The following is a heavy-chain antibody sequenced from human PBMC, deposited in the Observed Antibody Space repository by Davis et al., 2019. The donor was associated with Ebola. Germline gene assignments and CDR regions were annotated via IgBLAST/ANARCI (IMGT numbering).Heavy chain of an antibody. CDR3: ASPSRRIAVAGTPYYYYGMDV. Sequence: GESLKISCKGSGYSFTSYWIGWVRQMPGKGLEWMGIIYPGDSDTRYSPSFQGHVTISADKSISTAYLQWSSLKASDTAMYYCASPSRRIAVAGTPYYYYGMDVWGQGTTVTVSS. V-gene: IGHV5-51*01. CDR2: IYPGDSDT. J-gene: IGHJ6*02. CDR1: GYSFTSYW. D-gene: IGHD6-19*01.